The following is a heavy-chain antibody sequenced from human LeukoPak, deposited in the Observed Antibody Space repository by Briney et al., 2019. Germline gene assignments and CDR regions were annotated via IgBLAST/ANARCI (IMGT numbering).Heavy chain of an antibody. J-gene: IGHJ4*02. CDR3: ARFGGPWGSWYAVDY. D-gene: IGHD6-13*01. V-gene: IGHV3-33*01. CDR1: GFTFSSYG. Sequence: GRSLRLSCAASGFTFSSYGMHWVRQAPGKGLEWVAFIRYDGSNKYYADSVKGRFTISRDNSKNTLYLQMNSLRAEDTAVYYCARFGGPWGSWYAVDYWGQGTLVTVSS. CDR2: IRYDGSNK.